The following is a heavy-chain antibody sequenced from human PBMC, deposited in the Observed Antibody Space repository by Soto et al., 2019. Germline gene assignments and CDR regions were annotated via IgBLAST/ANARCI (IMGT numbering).Heavy chain of an antibody. J-gene: IGHJ4*02. CDR3: ARTEYLKAFDL. D-gene: IGHD6-6*01. Sequence: SETLSLTCSVSGGYISSYSWSWIRQPPGEGLEWIGYIYYSGGTNYSPSLESRVTISRDTSKNQFSLKLSSVTAADTAVYYCARTEYLKAFDLWGQGTQVTVSS. V-gene: IGHV4-59*12. CDR1: GGYISSYS. CDR2: IYYSGGT.